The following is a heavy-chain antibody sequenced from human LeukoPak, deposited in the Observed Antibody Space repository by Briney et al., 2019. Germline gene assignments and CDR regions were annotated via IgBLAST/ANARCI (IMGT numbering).Heavy chain of an antibody. D-gene: IGHD4-23*01. CDR1: RYSLSNYD. V-gene: IGHV1-8*01. Sequence: ASVKVSCKASRYSLSNYDINWVRQATGQGLEWMGWMKPKSGETGYAQKFQGRAIMTRDTSTNTAYMELRSLTSEDTAVYYCARDYGGSSGWFDPWGQGTVVTVSS. CDR3: ARDYGGSSGWFDP. J-gene: IGHJ5*02. CDR2: MKPKSGET.